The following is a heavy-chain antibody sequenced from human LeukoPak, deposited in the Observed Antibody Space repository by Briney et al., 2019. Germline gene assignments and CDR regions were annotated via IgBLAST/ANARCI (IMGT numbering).Heavy chain of an antibody. CDR2: LYYTGST. CDR3: ARSTYTDNYAHWFDP. V-gene: IGHV4-59*07. CDR1: VGSISSYY. J-gene: IGHJ5*02. Sequence: KPSDTLSLTCTVSVGSISSYYWSWIRRPPGKGREWIGFLYYTGSTNYNPSLKSRVTISVDTSKNQFSLKLTSVTAADTAVYYCARSTYTDNYAHWFDPWGQGTLVTVSS. D-gene: IGHD5-24*01.